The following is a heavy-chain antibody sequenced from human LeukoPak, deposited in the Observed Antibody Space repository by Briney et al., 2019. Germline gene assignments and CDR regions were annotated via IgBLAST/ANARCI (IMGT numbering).Heavy chain of an antibody. V-gene: IGHV3-30*18. CDR1: KFTFGSYA. D-gene: IGHD3-22*01. CDR3: AKEIVADYYFDY. Sequence: GRSLRLSCAASKFTFGSYAMHWVRQAPGKGLEWVAVISYDGNTQYYADSVKGRFTISRDNSKNTLYLQMNSLRAEDTAVYYCAKEIVADYYFDYWGQGTLVTVSS. CDR2: ISYDGNTQ. J-gene: IGHJ4*02.